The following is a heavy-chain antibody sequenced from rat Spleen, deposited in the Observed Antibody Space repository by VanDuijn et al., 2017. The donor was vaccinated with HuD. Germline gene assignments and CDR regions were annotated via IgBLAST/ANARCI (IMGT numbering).Heavy chain of an antibody. CDR2: ISSGGST. CDR1: GFSLTSNG. Sequence: QVHLKESGPGLVQSSQTLSLTCTVSGFSLTSNGVSWVRQPPGEGLEWIAAISSGGSTYYNSALKSRLSISRDTSKSQVFLKMNSLQTEDTATYYCARDENGYINQWFAHWGQGTLVTVSS. V-gene: IGHV2S12*01. CDR3: ARDENGYINQWFAH. D-gene: IGHD1-4*01. J-gene: IGHJ3*01.